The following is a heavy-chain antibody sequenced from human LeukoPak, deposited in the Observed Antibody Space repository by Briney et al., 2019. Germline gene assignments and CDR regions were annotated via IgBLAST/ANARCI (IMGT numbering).Heavy chain of an antibody. V-gene: IGHV4-59*01. CDR1: GGSMTNLY. J-gene: IGHJ6*02. Sequence: SETLSLTCSVSGGSMTNLYWTWIRQPPGKGLEWIGDIYDSGSTRYNTSLKSRVTISVDTSKNQFSLKLSSVTAADTAVYYCAKGGSTNFYYGDVWGQGTTVTVSS. D-gene: IGHD2/OR15-2a*01. CDR2: IYDSGST. CDR3: AKGGSTNFYYGDV.